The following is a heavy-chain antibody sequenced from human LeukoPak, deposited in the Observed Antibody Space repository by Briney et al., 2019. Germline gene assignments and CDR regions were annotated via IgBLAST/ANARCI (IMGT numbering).Heavy chain of an antibody. CDR3: ARPTYYYDSSGYFDTFDY. D-gene: IGHD3-22*01. CDR1: GYSFTSYW. CDR2: IYPGDSDT. V-gene: IGHV5-51*01. J-gene: IGHJ4*02. Sequence: GESLKISCKGSGYSFTSYWIGWVRQMPGKGLEWMGIIYPGDSDTRYSPSFQGQVTISADKSISTAYLQWSSLKASDTALYYCARPTYYYDSSGYFDTFDYWGREPWSPSPQ.